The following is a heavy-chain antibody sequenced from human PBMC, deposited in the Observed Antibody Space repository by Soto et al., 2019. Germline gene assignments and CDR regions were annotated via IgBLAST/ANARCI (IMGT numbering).Heavy chain of an antibody. V-gene: IGHV4-34*01. J-gene: IGHJ3*02. D-gene: IGHD5-18*01. CDR2: INHSGST. CDR1: GGSFSGYY. CDR3: ASSPVDTAMENAFDI. Sequence: PSETLSLTCAVYGGSFSGYYWTWIRQPPGTGLEWIGEINHSGSTNYNPSLKSRVTISVDTSKNQFSLKLSSVTAADTAVYYCASSPVDTAMENAFDIWGQGTMVSVS.